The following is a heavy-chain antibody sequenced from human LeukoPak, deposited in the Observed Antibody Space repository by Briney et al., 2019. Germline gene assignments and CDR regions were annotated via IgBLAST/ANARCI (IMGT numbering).Heavy chain of an antibody. CDR3: AGDMVTENPDY. CDR1: GFTFSSYA. Sequence: PGGSLRLSCAASGFTFSSYAMHWVRQAPGKGLEWVAVISYDGSNEYYADSVKSRLTISRDNSKNTLYLQMNSLRAEDTAVYYCAGDMVTENPDYWGQGTLVTVSS. V-gene: IGHV3-30-3*01. CDR2: ISYDGSNE. D-gene: IGHD5-18*01. J-gene: IGHJ4*02.